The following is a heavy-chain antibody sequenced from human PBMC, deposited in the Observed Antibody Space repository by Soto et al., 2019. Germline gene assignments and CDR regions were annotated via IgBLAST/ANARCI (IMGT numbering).Heavy chain of an antibody. Sequence: QVQLQESGPGLVKPSQTLSLTCTVSGGSFSSGGYYWSWIRQHPGKGLEWIGYIYYGGSTYYNPSLKRRVTISVDTAKNHFSLKLSSVTAADTAVYYCARRSSGYNWFDPWGQGTLVTVSS. CDR1: GGSFSSGGYY. D-gene: IGHD3-22*01. CDR3: ARRSSGYNWFDP. J-gene: IGHJ5*02. CDR2: IYYGGST. V-gene: IGHV4-31*03.